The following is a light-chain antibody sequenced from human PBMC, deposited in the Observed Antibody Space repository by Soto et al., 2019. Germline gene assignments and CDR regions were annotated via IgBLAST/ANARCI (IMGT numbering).Light chain of an antibody. CDR3: QQYGSSPIT. Sequence: QMTQSPSSLSASLGEKIIITCRASRDVGSDVSWYQQKPGQAPKLLIYAASNLYTGVPSRFSGSRSGTEFTLTISSLQPEDFASYYCQQYGSSPITFGQGTRLEI. J-gene: IGKJ5*01. V-gene: IGKV1-17*01. CDR1: RDVGSD. CDR2: AAS.